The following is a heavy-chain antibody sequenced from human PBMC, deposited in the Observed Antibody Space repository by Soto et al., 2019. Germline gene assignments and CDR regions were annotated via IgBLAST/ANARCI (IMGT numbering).Heavy chain of an antibody. J-gene: IGHJ5*02. CDR2: IVVGSGNT. V-gene: IGHV1-58*02. CDR3: ARDPLWYYDSSGYSNNWFDP. CDR1: GFTFTSSA. Sequence: SVKVSFKASGFTFTSSAMQWVRQARGQRLEWIGWIVVGSGNTNYAQKFQERVTMTTDISTSTAYVELRSLRSDDTAVYYCARDPLWYYDSSGYSNNWFDPWGQGTLVTVSS. D-gene: IGHD3-22*01.